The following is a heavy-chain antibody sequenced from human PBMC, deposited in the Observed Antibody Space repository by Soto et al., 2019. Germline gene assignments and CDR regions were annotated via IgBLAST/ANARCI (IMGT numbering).Heavy chain of an antibody. V-gene: IGHV1-18*01. CDR1: GYTFTSYG. CDR2: ISAYNGNT. D-gene: IGHD3-10*01. Sequence: QVQRVQSGAEVKKPGASVKVSCKASGYTFTSYGISWVRQAPGQGLEWRGWISAYNGNTNYAQKLQGRVTMTTDTSTSAAYRELRSLRSDDTAVYYCASGWFGEFVYYFDYWGQGTLVTVSS. CDR3: ASGWFGEFVYYFDY. J-gene: IGHJ4*02.